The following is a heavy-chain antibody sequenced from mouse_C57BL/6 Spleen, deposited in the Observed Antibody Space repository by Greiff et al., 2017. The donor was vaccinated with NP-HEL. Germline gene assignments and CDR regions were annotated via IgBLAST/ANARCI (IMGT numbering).Heavy chain of an antibody. CDR3: AREGVITTVVASDFDY. J-gene: IGHJ2*01. CDR1: GFNIKDYY. V-gene: IGHV14-2*01. D-gene: IGHD1-1*01. CDR2: IDPEDGET. Sequence: EVMLVESGAELVKPGASVKFSCTASGFNIKDYYMHWVKQRTEQGLEWIGRIDPEDGETKYAAKFQGKATITADTSSNTAYLQLSSLTSEDTDVYYCAREGVITTVVASDFDYWGQGTTLTVSS.